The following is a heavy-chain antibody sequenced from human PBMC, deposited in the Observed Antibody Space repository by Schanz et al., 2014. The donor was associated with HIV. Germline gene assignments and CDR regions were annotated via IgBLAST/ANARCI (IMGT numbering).Heavy chain of an antibody. D-gene: IGHD2-15*01. V-gene: IGHV3-23*01. CDR2: INWNGDTT. J-gene: IGHJ2*01. CDR1: GFTFSNYA. CDR3: ALSRPSGYGGSWYFDL. Sequence: EVQLLESGGGLVQPGGSLRLSCEASGFTFSNYAMSWVRQAPGKGLEWVAVINWNGDTTYYADSVKGRFTISRDNSNNVLFLHMPTLRAEDTATYYCALSRPSGYGGSWYFDLWGRGTLVAVSS.